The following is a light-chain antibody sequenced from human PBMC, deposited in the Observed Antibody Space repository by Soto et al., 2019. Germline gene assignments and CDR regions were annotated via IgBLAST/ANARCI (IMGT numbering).Light chain of an antibody. V-gene: IGKV1-5*01. CDR2: DAS. J-gene: IGKJ1*01. Sequence: DIQMTQSPSTLSASVGDRLTITCRASQSISSWLAWYQQQPGKAPKLLIYDASSLASGVPSRFSGSGSGTAFTPTISSRQPDDFATYYCQQYNSYSLTFGRGTKVEIK. CDR3: QQYNSYSLT. CDR1: QSISSW.